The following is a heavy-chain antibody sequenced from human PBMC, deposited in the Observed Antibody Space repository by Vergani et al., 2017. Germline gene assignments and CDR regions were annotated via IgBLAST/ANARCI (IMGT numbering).Heavy chain of an antibody. CDR1: GFSLSTSGVG. Sequence: QITLKESGPTLVKPTQTLTLTCTFSGFSLSTSGVGVGWIRPPPGKALEWLALIYWDDDKRYSPSLKSRLAITKETSKNQVVLTMTNMDPVDTATYYGAHGLARQMGMHYFYYCYYMDVWGKGTTVTVSS. CDR2: IYWDDDK. CDR3: AHGLARQMGMHYFYYCYYMDV. J-gene: IGHJ6*03. V-gene: IGHV2-5*02. D-gene: IGHD7-27*01.